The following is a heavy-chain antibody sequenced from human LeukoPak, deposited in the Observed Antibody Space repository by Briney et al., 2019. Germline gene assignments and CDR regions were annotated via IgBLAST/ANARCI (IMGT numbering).Heavy chain of an antibody. Sequence: KPSETLSLTCAAYGGSFSRYYWSWIRQSPGKGLEWIAEIDHRGDTNYNPSVKSRVTISVDTSKNQFSLKMRSLSAADTALYYCARGATISETCYFDFWGQGTLVTVSS. CDR1: GGSFSRYY. J-gene: IGHJ4*03. D-gene: IGHD5-24*01. V-gene: IGHV4-34*01. CDR3: ARGATISETCYFDF. CDR2: IDHRGDT.